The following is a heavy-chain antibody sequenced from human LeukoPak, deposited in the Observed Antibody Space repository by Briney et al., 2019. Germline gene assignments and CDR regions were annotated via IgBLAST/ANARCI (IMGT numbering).Heavy chain of an antibody. D-gene: IGHD6-19*01. Sequence: GWSLRLSCAASGFTFSSYAIHWVRPAPGKGLEWVAVVSYDGSNKYYADSVKGRFTISRDNSKNTLYLQMNSLRAEDTAVYYCARDGRAVAGNGGVDAFDIWGQGTMVTVSS. J-gene: IGHJ3*02. CDR3: ARDGRAVAGNGGVDAFDI. CDR2: VSYDGSNK. V-gene: IGHV3-30-3*01. CDR1: GFTFSSYA.